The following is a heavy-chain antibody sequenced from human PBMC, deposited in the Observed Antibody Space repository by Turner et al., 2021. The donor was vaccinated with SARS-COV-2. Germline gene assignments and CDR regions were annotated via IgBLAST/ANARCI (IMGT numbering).Heavy chain of an antibody. D-gene: IGHD2-2*02. J-gene: IGHJ3*02. Sequence: EVQLVESGGGLVQPGGSLRLSCAASGFTFSSYDMHWVRQGTGKGLEWVSGIGTGGDPYYPGSVKGRFTISRENAKNSLYLQMNSLRAGDTAVYYCARGRGYCSSTSCYTNDAFDIWGQGTMVTISS. V-gene: IGHV3-13*05. CDR2: IGTGGDP. CDR1: GFTFSSYD. CDR3: ARGRGYCSSTSCYTNDAFDI.